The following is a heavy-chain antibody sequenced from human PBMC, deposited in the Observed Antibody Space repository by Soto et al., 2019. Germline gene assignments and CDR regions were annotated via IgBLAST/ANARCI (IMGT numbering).Heavy chain of an antibody. Sequence: QVRLQESGPGLVKPSATLSLTCTVSDGSISSYYWSWIRQPPGKGLEWIGYIYGTGTTNYAPSLKSRVPMSLNTSKNQFSLTLNSVTAADTAMYYCAGFSSGTYLFGLWGPGTLVTVSS. D-gene: IGHD1-26*01. CDR3: AGFSSGTYLFGL. J-gene: IGHJ4*02. CDR1: DGSISSYY. CDR2: IYGTGTT. V-gene: IGHV4-59*01.